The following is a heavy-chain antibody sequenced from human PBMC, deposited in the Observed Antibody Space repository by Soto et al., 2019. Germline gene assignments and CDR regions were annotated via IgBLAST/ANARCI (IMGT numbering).Heavy chain of an antibody. CDR1: GFTFSSHA. J-gene: IGHJ4*02. CDR2: ISGSDAGT. D-gene: IGHD2-2*01. V-gene: IGHV3-23*01. CDR3: TKDPCTRSSCYFDF. Sequence: EVQLLESGGGLVQPGGSLRLSCEASGFTFSSHAMSWVRQALGKGLEWVSAISGSDAGTFDADSVRGRFTISRDNSKNTLYLHMTSLRVEDTAIYYCTKDPCTRSSCYFDFWGQGSLVTVSS.